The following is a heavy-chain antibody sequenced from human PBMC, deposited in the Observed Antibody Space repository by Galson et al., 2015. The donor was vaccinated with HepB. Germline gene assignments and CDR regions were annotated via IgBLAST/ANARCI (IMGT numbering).Heavy chain of an antibody. D-gene: IGHD3-3*01. V-gene: IGHV3-49*03. CDR3: TRDQRAIFGAVFGWFDP. Sequence: SLRLSCAASGFTFGDYAMSWFRQAPGKGLEWVGFIRSKAYGGTTEYAASVKGRFTISRDDSKSIAYLQMNSLKTEDTAVYYCTRDQRAIFGAVFGWFDPWGQGTLVTVSS. CDR1: GFTFGDYA. J-gene: IGHJ5*02. CDR2: IRSKAYGGTT.